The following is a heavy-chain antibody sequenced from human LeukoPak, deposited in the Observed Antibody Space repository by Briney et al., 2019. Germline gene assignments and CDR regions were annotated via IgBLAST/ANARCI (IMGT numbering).Heavy chain of an antibody. CDR3: GTLRHGDFFDY. D-gene: IGHD4-17*01. V-gene: IGHV3-23*01. Sequence: PGGSLRLSCAASGLTFSSYAMRWVRQAPGKGLEWVSGISGSGGRTYYADSVKGRFTISRDNSENTLYLQVNSLNAEGKAVYYCGTLRHGDFFDYWGQGTLVTVSS. CDR1: GLTFSSYA. CDR2: ISGSGGRT. J-gene: IGHJ4*02.